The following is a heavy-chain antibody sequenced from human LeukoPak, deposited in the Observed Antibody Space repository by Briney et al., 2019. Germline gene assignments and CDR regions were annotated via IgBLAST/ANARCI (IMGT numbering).Heavy chain of an antibody. V-gene: IGHV1-2*02. CDR3: ARGGGGSGYWYYYYYYYMDV. J-gene: IGHJ6*03. D-gene: IGHD3-22*01. Sequence: ASVKVSCKASGYTFTGYYMHWVRQAPGQGLEWMGWINPNSGGTNYAQKFQGRVTMTRDTSISTAYMELSSLRSEDTAVYYCARGGGGSGYWYYYYYYYMDVWGKGTTVTVSS. CDR2: INPNSGGT. CDR1: GYTFTGYY.